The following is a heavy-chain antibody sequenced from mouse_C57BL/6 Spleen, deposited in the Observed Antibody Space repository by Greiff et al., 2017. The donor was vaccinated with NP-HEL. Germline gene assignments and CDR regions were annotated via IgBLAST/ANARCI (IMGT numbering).Heavy chain of an antibody. V-gene: IGHV5-6*01. Sequence: EVMLVESGGDLVKPGGSLKLSCAASGFTFSSYGMSWVRQTPDKRLEWVATISSGGSYTYYPDSVKGRFTISRDNAKNTLYLQMSSLKSEDTAMYYCARHENYSNLNWYFDVWGTGTTVTVSS. CDR2: ISSGGSYT. CDR1: GFTFSSYG. CDR3: ARHENYSNLNWYFDV. D-gene: IGHD2-5*01. J-gene: IGHJ1*03.